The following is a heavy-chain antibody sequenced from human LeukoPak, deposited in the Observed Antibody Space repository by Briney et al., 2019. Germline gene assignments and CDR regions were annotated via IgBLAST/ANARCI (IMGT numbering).Heavy chain of an antibody. Sequence: GGSLRLSCAASGFTFSNYSMNWVRQAPGKGLEWVSSISSRSSYIYYADSVKGRFTISRDNAENSLYLQMNSLRAEDTAVYYCARAYSTYHMDVWGKGTTVTVSS. CDR2: ISSRSSYI. CDR3: ARAYSTYHMDV. V-gene: IGHV3-21*01. J-gene: IGHJ6*03. D-gene: IGHD4-11*01. CDR1: GFTFSNYS.